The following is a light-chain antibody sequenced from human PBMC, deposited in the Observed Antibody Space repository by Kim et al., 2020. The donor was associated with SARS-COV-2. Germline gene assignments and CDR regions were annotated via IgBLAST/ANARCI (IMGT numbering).Light chain of an antibody. CDR2: AAS. Sequence: ASVGDRVTITCRASQSISSYLNWYQQKPGKAPKLLIYAASSLQSGVPSRFSGSGSGTDFTLTISSLQPEDFATYYCQQSYSTPQAFGQGTKVDIK. CDR3: QQSYSTPQA. J-gene: IGKJ1*01. V-gene: IGKV1-39*01. CDR1: QSISSY.